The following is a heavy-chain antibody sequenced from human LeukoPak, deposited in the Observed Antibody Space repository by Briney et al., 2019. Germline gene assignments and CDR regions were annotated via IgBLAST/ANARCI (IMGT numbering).Heavy chain of an antibody. CDR2: INPNSGGT. D-gene: IGHD6-19*01. V-gene: IGHV1-2*04. J-gene: IGHJ4*02. CDR1: GYTFTGYY. Sequence: ASVKVSCKASGYTFTGYYMHWVRQAPGQGLEWMGWINPNSGGTNYAQKFQGWVTMTRDTSISTAYMELSRLRSDDTAVYYCARTTRNQWLASFDYWGQGTLVTVSS. CDR3: ARTTRNQWLASFDY.